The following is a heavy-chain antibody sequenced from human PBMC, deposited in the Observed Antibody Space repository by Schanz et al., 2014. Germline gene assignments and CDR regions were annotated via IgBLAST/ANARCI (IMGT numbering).Heavy chain of an antibody. CDR2: ISGSSSTK. CDR3: ARVNESALSSPRHDAFDV. V-gene: IGHV3-48*01. J-gene: IGHJ3*01. D-gene: IGHD2-8*01. Sequence: EVQLVESGGGLAQPGGSLRLSCAASGITFSGYSMNWVRQAPGKGLEWVSYISGSSSTKYYADSVKGRFTISRDNGKKSLYLQRNSLRAEDTAFYFCARVNESALSSPRHDAFDVWGQGTVXTVSS. CDR1: GITFSGYS.